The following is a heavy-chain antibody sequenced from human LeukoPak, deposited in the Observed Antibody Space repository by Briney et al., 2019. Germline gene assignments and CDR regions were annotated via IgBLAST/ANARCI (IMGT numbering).Heavy chain of an antibody. Sequence: SETLSLTCTVSGGSISSHYWSWIRQPPGKGLEWIGFIYYSGSTNYNPSLKSRVTISVDMSKNQFSLKLSSVTAADTAVYYCARYIRPDSSCHLDAFDIWGQGTMVTVSS. CDR3: ARYIRPDSSCHLDAFDI. J-gene: IGHJ3*02. CDR1: GGSISSHY. V-gene: IGHV4-59*11. CDR2: IYYSGST. D-gene: IGHD3-22*01.